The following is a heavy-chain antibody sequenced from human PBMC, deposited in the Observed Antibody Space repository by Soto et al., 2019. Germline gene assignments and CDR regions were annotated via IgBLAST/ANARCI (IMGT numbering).Heavy chain of an antibody. CDR1: GFTFSGYS. D-gene: IGHD1-26*01. CDR3: VSVGSGYDF. CDR2: INGNGDST. J-gene: IGHJ4*02. Sequence: EVQLVESGGGLVQPGGSLRLSCAASGFTFSGYSMHWVRQAPGKGLEYVSAINGNGDSTYYANSVKGRFTISRDNSKNTLYLQMRGLRADDMAVYFCVSVGSGYDFWGPGTLVTVSS. V-gene: IGHV3-64*01.